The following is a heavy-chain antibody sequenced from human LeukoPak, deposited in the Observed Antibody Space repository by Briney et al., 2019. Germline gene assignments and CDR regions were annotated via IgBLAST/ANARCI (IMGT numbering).Heavy chain of an antibody. CDR2: IYYSGST. J-gene: IGHJ4*02. D-gene: IGHD3-3*01. CDR3: ARAFWSGYFFDF. V-gene: IGHV4-59*01. CDR1: GGSISSYY. Sequence: SETLTLTCTVSGGSISSYYWSWIRQPPGKGLEWIGYIYYSGSTNYNTSLKSRVTISVDTSKNQFSLNLSSVTAAETAVYYCARAFWSGYFFDFWGQGTLVTVFS.